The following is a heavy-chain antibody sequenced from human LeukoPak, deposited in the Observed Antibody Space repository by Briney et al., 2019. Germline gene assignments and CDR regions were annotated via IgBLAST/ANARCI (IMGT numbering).Heavy chain of an antibody. V-gene: IGHV3-23*01. CDR3: AKGLEEYYYDSSGYYY. J-gene: IGHJ4*02. CDR1: GFTFSSYE. Sequence: GGSLRLSCAASGFTFSSYEMNWVRQAPGKGLEWVSAISGSGGSTYYADSVKGRFTISRENSKNTLYLQMNSLRAEDTAVYYCAKGLEEYYYDSSGYYYWGQGTLVTVSS. CDR2: ISGSGGST. D-gene: IGHD3-22*01.